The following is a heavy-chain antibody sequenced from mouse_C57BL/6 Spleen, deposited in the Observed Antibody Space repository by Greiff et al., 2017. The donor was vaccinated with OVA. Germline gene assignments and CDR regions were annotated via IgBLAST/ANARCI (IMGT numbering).Heavy chain of an antibody. J-gene: IGHJ2*01. V-gene: IGHV1-15*01. CDR1: GYTFTDYE. D-gene: IGHD1-1*01. CDR2: IDPETGGT. Sequence: VQLQQSGAELVRPGASVTLSCKASGYTFTDYEMHWVKQTPVHGLEWIGAIDPETGGTAYNQKFKGKAILTADKSSSTAYMELRSLTSEDSAVYYCTRITTVVATGRGYFDYWGQGTTLTVSS. CDR3: TRITTVVATGRGYFDY.